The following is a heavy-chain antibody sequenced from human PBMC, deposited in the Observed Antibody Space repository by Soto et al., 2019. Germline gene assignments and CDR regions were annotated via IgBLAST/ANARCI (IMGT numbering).Heavy chain of an antibody. CDR1: GYTFTGYY. CDR3: ARGAVKGVITTSFDY. V-gene: IGHV1-2*04. CDR2: INPNSGGT. D-gene: IGHD3-22*01. J-gene: IGHJ4*02. Sequence: GASVKVSCKASGYTFTGYYMHWVRQAPGQGLEWMGWINPNSGGTNYAQKFQGWVTMTRDTSISTAYMELSRLRSDDTAVYYCARGAVKGVITTSFDYWGQGTLVTVSS.